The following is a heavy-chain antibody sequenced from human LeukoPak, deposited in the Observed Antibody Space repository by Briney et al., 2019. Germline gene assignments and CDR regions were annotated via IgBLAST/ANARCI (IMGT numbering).Heavy chain of an antibody. D-gene: IGHD3-16*02. CDR3: ARGTMITFGGVIVMMNFDY. CDR2: TSAYNGNT. CDR1: GYTFTSYG. J-gene: IGHJ4*02. Sequence: ASVKVSCKASGYTFTSYGISWVRQAPGQGLEWMGRTSAYNGNTNYAQKLQGRVTMTTDTSTSTAYMELRSLRSDDTAVYYCARGTMITFGGVIVMMNFDYWGQGTLVTVSS. V-gene: IGHV1-18*01.